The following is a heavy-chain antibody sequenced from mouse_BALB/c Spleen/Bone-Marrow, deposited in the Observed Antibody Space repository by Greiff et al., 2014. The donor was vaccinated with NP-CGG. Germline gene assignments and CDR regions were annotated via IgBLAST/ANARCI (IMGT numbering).Heavy chain of an antibody. Sequence: VQLVESGAELAKPGASVKMSCKASGYTFTSYWMHWVKQRPGQGLEWIGYINPSTGYTEYNQKFKDKATLTANKSSSTAYMQLSSLTSEDSAVYYCASNTVVDYWGQGTTLTVSS. CDR3: ASNTVVDY. CDR1: GYTFTSYW. CDR2: INPSTGYT. V-gene: IGHV1-7*01. J-gene: IGHJ2*01. D-gene: IGHD1-1*01.